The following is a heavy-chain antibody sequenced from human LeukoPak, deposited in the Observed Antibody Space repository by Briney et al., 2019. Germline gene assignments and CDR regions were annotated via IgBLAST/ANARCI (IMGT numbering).Heavy chain of an antibody. CDR2: IIPIFGTA. Sequence: SVKVSCKASGGTFSSYAISWVRQAPGQGLEWMGGIIPIFGTANYAQKFQGRVTITTDESTSTAYMELSSLRSEDTAVYYCARGVFYGGNSYFDYWGQGTLVTVSS. J-gene: IGHJ4*02. CDR3: ARGVFYGGNSYFDY. D-gene: IGHD4-23*01. CDR1: GGTFSSYA. V-gene: IGHV1-69*05.